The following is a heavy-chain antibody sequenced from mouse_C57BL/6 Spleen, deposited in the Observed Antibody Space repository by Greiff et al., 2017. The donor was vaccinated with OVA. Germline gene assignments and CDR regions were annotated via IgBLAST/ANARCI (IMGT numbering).Heavy chain of an antibody. CDR2: INPNYGTT. D-gene: IGHD1-1*01. CDR1: GYSFTDYN. V-gene: IGHV1-39*01. Sequence: EVQLQQSGPELVKPGASVKISCKASGYSFTDYNMNWVKQSNGKSLEWIGVINPNYGTTSYNQKFKGKATLTVDQSSSTAYMQLNSLTSEDSAVYDCARRITTEDPPGAMDYWGQGTSVTVSS. J-gene: IGHJ4*01. CDR3: ARRITTEDPPGAMDY.